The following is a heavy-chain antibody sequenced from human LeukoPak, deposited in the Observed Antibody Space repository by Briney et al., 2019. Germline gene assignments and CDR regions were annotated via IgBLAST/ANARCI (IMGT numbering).Heavy chain of an antibody. CDR1: GFTFTDYW. J-gene: IGHJ4*01. D-gene: IGHD6-13*01. CDR2: IRQDGSEK. Sequence: PGGSLRLSCEVSGFTFTDYWVNWVRQAPGKGPEWVASIRQDGSEKTYVDSVKGRFTISRDNTKNSLSLQLNGLRAEDTAVYYCARDGTAAGLYFDLWGQGTLVTVS. V-gene: IGHV3-7*01. CDR3: ARDGTAAGLYFDL.